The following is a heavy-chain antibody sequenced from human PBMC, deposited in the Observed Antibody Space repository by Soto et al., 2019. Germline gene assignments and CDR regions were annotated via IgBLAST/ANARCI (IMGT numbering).Heavy chain of an antibody. CDR3: TKGAWLDDF. Sequence: EVQLLGSGGGLVQPGGSLRLSCAASGFIFDTFYMSWVRQAPGKGLEWVSAIIGHNGRTYYAASVTGRFTISKDNSNKTLYLQMNSLIVEDTAIYYCTKGAWLDDFCGQGDLVTVSS. CDR1: GFIFDTFY. CDR2: IIGHNGRT. V-gene: IGHV3-23*01. D-gene: IGHD6-19*01. J-gene: IGHJ4*02.